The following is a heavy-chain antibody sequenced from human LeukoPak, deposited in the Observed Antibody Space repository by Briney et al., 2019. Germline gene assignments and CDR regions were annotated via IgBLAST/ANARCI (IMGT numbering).Heavy chain of an antibody. CDR2: ISYDGGHK. CDR3: ANGDSSGWYAGFDY. V-gene: IGHV3-30*18. D-gene: IGHD6-19*01. CDR1: GFIFSSYG. Sequence: GGSLRLSCAASGFIFSSYGMHWVRQAPGKGLEWVAVISYDGGHKYYADSVKGRFTISRDNSKNTLYLQMNSLRAEDTAVYYCANGDSSGWYAGFDYWGQGTLVTVSS. J-gene: IGHJ4*02.